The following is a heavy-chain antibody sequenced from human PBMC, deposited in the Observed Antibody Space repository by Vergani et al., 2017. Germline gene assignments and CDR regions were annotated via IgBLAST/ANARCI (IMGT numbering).Heavy chain of an antibody. CDR3: AKLENSGWSLDY. J-gene: IGHJ4*02. Sequence: EVQLLESGGGLVQPGGSLRLSCAASGFTFSSYAMSWVRQAPGKGLEWVSAISGSGGSTYYADSVKGRFTISRDNSKNTLHLQMNTLRGEDTAIYYCAKLENSGWSLDYWGQGTLVTVSS. CDR1: GFTFSSYA. V-gene: IGHV3-23*01. D-gene: IGHD6-19*01. CDR2: ISGSGGST.